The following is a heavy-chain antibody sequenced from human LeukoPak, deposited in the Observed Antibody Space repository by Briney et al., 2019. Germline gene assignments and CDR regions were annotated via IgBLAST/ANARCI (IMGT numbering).Heavy chain of an antibody. CDR3: AKGGTYYYDSSGYFDY. V-gene: IGHV3-11*01. CDR1: GFTFSDYY. D-gene: IGHD3-22*01. CDR2: ISSSGSTI. Sequence: GGSLRLSCAASGFTFSDYYMSWIRQAPGKGLEWVSYISSSGSTIYYADSVKGRFTISRDNAKNSLYLQMNSLRAEDTAVYYCAKGGTYYYDSSGYFDYWGREPWSPSPQ. J-gene: IGHJ4*02.